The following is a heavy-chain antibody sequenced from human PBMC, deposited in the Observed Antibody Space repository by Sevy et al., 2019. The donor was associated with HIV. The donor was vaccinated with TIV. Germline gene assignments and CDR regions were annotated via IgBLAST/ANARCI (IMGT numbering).Heavy chain of an antibody. J-gene: IGHJ6*02. CDR3: AREGSPYDTYYYYYGMHV. CDR2: IKQDGSEK. V-gene: IGHV3-7*01. Sequence: GGSLRLSCAASGFTFSSYWMSWVRQAPGKGLEWVANIKQDGSEKYYVDSVKGRFTISRDNAKNSLYLQMNSLRAEDTAVYYCAREGSPYDTYYYYYGMHVWGQGTTVTVSS. CDR1: GFTFSSYW. D-gene: IGHD5-12*01.